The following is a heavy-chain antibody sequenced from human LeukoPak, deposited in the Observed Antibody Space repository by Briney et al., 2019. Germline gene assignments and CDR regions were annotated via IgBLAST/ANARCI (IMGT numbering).Heavy chain of an antibody. CDR3: ASHPYCGGDCYPGYFDY. CDR2: IYYSGST. V-gene: IGHV4-39*01. CDR1: GGSISSSSYY. Sequence: SETLSLTCTVSGGSISSSSYYWGWIRQPPGKGLEWIGSIYYSGSTYYNPSLKSRVTISVDTSKNQFSLKLSSVTAADTAVYYCASHPYCGGDCYPGYFDYWGQGTLVTVSS. D-gene: IGHD2-21*01. J-gene: IGHJ4*02.